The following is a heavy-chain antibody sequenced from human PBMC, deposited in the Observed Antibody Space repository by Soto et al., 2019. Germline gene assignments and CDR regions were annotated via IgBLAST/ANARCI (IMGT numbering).Heavy chain of an antibody. CDR3: ARTGDIVVVGDFYYGMDV. V-gene: IGHV1-69*01. CDR2: IIPIFTKP. J-gene: IGHJ6*02. CDR1: GGTFDTYA. D-gene: IGHD2-2*01. Sequence: QVQLVQSGAEVKMPGSSVKVSCTASGGTFDTYALSWVRQAPGQGLEWLGGIIPIFTKPTYARKFQGRITITADESTPTVYLDLSSLTSDATAVYYCARTGDIVVVGDFYYGMDVWGQGTTVIVSS.